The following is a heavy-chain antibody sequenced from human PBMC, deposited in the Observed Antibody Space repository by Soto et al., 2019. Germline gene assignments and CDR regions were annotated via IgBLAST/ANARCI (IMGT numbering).Heavy chain of an antibody. Sequence: VQLVESGGGLVKPGGSLRLSCAASGFTFSSYAMNWVRQAPGQGLEWMGWINTNTGNPTYAQGFTGRFVFSLDTSVSTAYLQICSLKAEDTAVYYCARDFYDYVWGSYRYMGMDVWGQGTTVTVSS. CDR1: GFTFSSYA. V-gene: IGHV7-4-1*01. D-gene: IGHD3-16*02. CDR3: ARDFYDYVWGSYRYMGMDV. J-gene: IGHJ6*02. CDR2: INTNTGNP.